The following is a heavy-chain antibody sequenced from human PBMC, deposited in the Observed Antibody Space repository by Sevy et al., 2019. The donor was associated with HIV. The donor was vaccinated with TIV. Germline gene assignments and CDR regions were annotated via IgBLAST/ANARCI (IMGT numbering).Heavy chain of an antibody. J-gene: IGHJ5*02. Sequence: GGSLRLSCAASGFTFSSYAMHWVRQAPGKGLEYVSAISSNGGSTYYANSVKGRFTISRDNSKNTLYLQMGSLRAEDMAVYYCARGRQQWLVAVGVRFDPWGQGTLVTVSS. CDR2: ISSNGGST. CDR1: GFTFSSYA. CDR3: ARGRQQWLVAVGVRFDP. D-gene: IGHD6-19*01. V-gene: IGHV3-64*01.